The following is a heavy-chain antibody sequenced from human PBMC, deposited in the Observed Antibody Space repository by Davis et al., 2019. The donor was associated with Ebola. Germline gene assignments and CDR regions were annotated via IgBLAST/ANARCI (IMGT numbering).Heavy chain of an antibody. CDR3: AADEGEILWFGELNV. Sequence: ASVKVSCKVSGYTLAELSIHWVRQAPGKGLEWMGSFDPEDGEAIYAQKFQGRVTMTEDTSTDTAHMELSSLRSEDTAVYYCAADEGEILWFGELNVWGQGTTVTVSS. V-gene: IGHV1-24*01. J-gene: IGHJ6*02. CDR2: FDPEDGEA. D-gene: IGHD3-10*01. CDR1: GYTLAELS.